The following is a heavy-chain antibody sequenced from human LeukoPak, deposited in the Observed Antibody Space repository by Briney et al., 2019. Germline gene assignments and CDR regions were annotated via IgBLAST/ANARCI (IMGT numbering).Heavy chain of an antibody. V-gene: IGHV3-33*01. J-gene: IGHJ4*02. CDR1: GFIFRRNG. Sequence: PGGSLRLSCAASGFIFRRNGMHWVRQVPGKGLEWVALIWYDGSKTYYADSVKGRFTISRDNSRNTLFLQMNSLRAEDTAVYYCARDWGWLRVWGQGTLVTVSS. D-gene: IGHD5-12*01. CDR3: ARDWGWLRV. CDR2: IWYDGSKT.